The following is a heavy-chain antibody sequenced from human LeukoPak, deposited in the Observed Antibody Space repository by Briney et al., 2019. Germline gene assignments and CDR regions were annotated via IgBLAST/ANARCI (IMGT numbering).Heavy chain of an antibody. CDR2: ISTYNGNT. CDR3: ARDYDSSGYWYYYYGMDI. Sequence: ASVKVSCKASGYTFTSYGISWVRQAPGQGLEWMGWISTYNGNTNYAQKFQGRVTMTRNTSISTAYMELSSLRSEDTAVYYCARDYDSSGYWYYYYGMDIWGQGTTVTVSS. J-gene: IGHJ6*02. CDR1: GYTFTSYG. D-gene: IGHD3-22*01. V-gene: IGHV1-18*01.